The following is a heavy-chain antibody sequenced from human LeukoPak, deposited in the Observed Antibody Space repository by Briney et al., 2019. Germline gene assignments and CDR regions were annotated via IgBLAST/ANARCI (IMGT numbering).Heavy chain of an antibody. J-gene: IGHJ4*02. V-gene: IGHV3-20*04. Sequence: GGSLRLSCAASGFRFDDHGMSWVRQAPGKGLEWVSGTNWNGGSTGYGDSVKGRFTISRDNAKNSLYLQMNSLRAEDTALYYCAGGDRNGWYFDYWGQGILVTVPS. CDR3: AGGDRNGWYFDY. D-gene: IGHD6-19*01. CDR1: GFRFDDHG. CDR2: TNWNGGST.